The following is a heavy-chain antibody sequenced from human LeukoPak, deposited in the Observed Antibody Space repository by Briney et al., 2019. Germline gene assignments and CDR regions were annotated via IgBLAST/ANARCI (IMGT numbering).Heavy chain of an antibody. Sequence: PGGSLRLSCAASGFTFSSYAMHWVRQAPGKGLEYVSAISSNGGSTYYANSVKGRFTISRDNSKNTLYLQMGSLRAEDMAVYYCATPSLGQWLYYFDYWGQGTLVTVSS. D-gene: IGHD6-19*01. CDR3: ATPSLGQWLYYFDY. J-gene: IGHJ4*02. CDR2: ISSNGGST. CDR1: GFTFSSYA. V-gene: IGHV3-64*01.